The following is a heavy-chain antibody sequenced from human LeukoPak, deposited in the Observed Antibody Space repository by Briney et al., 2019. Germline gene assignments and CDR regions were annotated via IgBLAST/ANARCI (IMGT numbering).Heavy chain of an antibody. V-gene: IGHV4-59*11. CDR3: ARNAMTGGFDP. D-gene: IGHD3-9*01. CDR2: IYYSGST. Sequence: SETLSLTCTVSGGSISSHYWSWIRQPPGKGLEWIGYIYYSGSTNYNPSLKSRVTISVDTSENQFSLKLSSVTAADTAVYYCARNAMTGGFDPWGQGTLVTVSS. CDR1: GGSISSHY. J-gene: IGHJ5*02.